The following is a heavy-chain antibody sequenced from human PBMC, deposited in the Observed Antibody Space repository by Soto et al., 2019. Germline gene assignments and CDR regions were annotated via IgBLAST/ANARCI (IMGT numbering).Heavy chain of an antibody. CDR1: GGSISSSIYY. Sequence: SETLSLTCTVSGGSISSSIYYWGGIRQPPGKGLEWIGSIYYSGSTYYNPSLKSRVTISVDTSKNQFSLKLSSVTAADTAVYYCATAITMIVVSGAFDIWGQGTMVTVS. V-gene: IGHV4-39*01. CDR2: IYYSGST. J-gene: IGHJ3*02. D-gene: IGHD3-22*01. CDR3: ATAITMIVVSGAFDI.